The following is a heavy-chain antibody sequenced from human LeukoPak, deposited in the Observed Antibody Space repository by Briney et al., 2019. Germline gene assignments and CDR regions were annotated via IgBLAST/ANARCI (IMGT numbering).Heavy chain of an antibody. CDR3: ARDLGDRTGRPAVGYYFDY. CDR2: MSYDVSNK. D-gene: IGHD3-10*01. Sequence: GGSLRLSCAASGFTFSSYAVHRVGQAAGTGLGGLTVMSYDVSNKYYAESVKGRFTISRDNSKNTLYLKMNSLRAEDTAVYYCARDLGDRTGRPAVGYYFDYWGQGTLVTVSS. V-gene: IGHV3-30-3*01. CDR1: GFTFSSYA. J-gene: IGHJ4*02.